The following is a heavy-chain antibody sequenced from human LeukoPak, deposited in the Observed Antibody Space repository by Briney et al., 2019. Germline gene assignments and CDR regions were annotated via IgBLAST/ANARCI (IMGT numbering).Heavy chain of an antibody. J-gene: IGHJ4*02. CDR2: ISGSGGST. Sequence: GGSLRLSCAASGFTFSSYPMNWVRQAPGEGLEWVSAISGSGGSTYYAGSVKGRFTISRDNSKNTLFLQVNSLRAEDTAVYYCARGHYYDSSGRFDYWGQGTLVTVSS. D-gene: IGHD3-22*01. CDR1: GFTFSSYP. CDR3: ARGHYYDSSGRFDY. V-gene: IGHV3-23*01.